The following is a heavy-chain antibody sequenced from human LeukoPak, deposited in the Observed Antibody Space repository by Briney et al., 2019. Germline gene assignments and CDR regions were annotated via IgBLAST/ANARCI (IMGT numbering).Heavy chain of an antibody. J-gene: IGHJ4*02. V-gene: IGHV1-69*06. CDR1: GGTFSSYA. CDR3: ARGSSGYYYVFYFDY. CDR2: IIPIFGTA. Sequence: GASVKVSCKASGGTFSSYAISWVRQAPGQGLEWMGGIIPIFGTANYAQKFQGRVTITADKSTSTAYMELSSLRSEDTAVYYCARGSSGYYYVFYFDYWGQGTLVTVSS. D-gene: IGHD3-22*01.